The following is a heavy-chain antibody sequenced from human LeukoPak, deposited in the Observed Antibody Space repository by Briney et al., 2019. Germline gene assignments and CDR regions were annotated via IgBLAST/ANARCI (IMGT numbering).Heavy chain of an antibody. V-gene: IGHV3-NL1*01. D-gene: IGHD1-26*01. CDR3: AKLVGATIHDY. Sequence: GGSLRLSCEASTFNFGLYVMTWARQAPGKGLEWVSVIYSRGDTKYADSVKGRFTISRDNSKNTLYLQMNSLRAEDTAVYYCAKLVGATIHDYWGQGTLVTVSS. J-gene: IGHJ4*02. CDR1: TFNFGLYV. CDR2: IYSRGDT.